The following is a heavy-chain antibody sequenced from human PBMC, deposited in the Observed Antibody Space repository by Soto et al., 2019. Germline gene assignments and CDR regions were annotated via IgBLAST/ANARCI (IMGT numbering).Heavy chain of an antibody. CDR1: GFTFSNYW. D-gene: IGHD3-10*01. CDR2: IKGDGSST. Sequence: EVQLVESGGGLVQPGRSLRLSCAASGFTFSNYWMHWVRQVPGKGLVWVARIKGDGSSTYYADSVKGRITISRDNAQNTVSVENNSLTAEDRAGYGCGRGIRGHYAFDVWGEGTMVTVSS. CDR3: GRGIRGHYAFDV. J-gene: IGHJ3*01. V-gene: IGHV3-74*01.